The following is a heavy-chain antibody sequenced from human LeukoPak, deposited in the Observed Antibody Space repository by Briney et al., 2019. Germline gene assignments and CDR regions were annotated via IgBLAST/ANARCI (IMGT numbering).Heavy chain of an antibody. D-gene: IGHD4-17*01. CDR1: GGSISSGGYS. J-gene: IGHJ5*02. CDR3: ASTNDFGDYMGA. Sequence: TSETLSLTCVVSGGSISSGGYSWSWIRQPPGKGLEWIGYMYHGGSTYYNPSLKSRVTISVDRSKNQFSLKLSSVTAADTAVYYCASTNDFGDYMGAWGQGTLVTVSS. CDR2: MYHGGST. V-gene: IGHV4-30-2*01.